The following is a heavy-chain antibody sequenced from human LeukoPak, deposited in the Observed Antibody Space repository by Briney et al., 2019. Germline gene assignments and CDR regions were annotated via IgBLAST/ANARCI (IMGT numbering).Heavy chain of an antibody. Sequence: SETLSLTCTVSGGSISSYYWSWIRQPPGKGLEWIGYIYYSGSTNYNPSLKGRVTISVDTSKNQFPLKLSSVTAADTAVYYCARQNTRRGYSYGYYFDYWGQGTLVTVSS. V-gene: IGHV4-59*08. D-gene: IGHD5-18*01. CDR1: GGSISSYY. CDR2: IYYSGST. CDR3: ARQNTRRGYSYGYYFDY. J-gene: IGHJ4*02.